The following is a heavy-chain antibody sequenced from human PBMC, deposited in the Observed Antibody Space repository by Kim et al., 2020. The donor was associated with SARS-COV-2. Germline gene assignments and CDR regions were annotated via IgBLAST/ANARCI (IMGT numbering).Heavy chain of an antibody. D-gene: IGHD5-18*01. CDR1: GGSISSYY. V-gene: IGHV4-59*01. CDR2: IYYSGST. J-gene: IGHJ6*02. CDR3: ARDRGARGYSYGSPYYYYGVDV. Sequence: SETLSLTCTVSGGSISSYYWSWIRQPPGKGLEWIGYIYYSGSTNYNPSLKSRVTISVDTSKNQFSLKLSSVTAADTAVYYCARDRGARGYSYGSPYYYYGVDVWGQGTTVTVSS.